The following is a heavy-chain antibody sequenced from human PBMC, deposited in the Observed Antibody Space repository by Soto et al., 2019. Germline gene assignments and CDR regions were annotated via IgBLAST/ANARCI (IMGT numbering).Heavy chain of an antibody. D-gene: IGHD5-18*01. J-gene: IGHJ3*02. CDR3: ARDLGRDTAMVHDAFDI. CDR2: ISGSGGST. CDR1: GFTFSSYA. Sequence: PGGSLSLSCAASGFTFSSYAMSWVRQAPGKGLEWVSAISGSGGSTYYADSVKGRFTISRDNSKNTLYLQMNSLRAEDTAVYYCARDLGRDTAMVHDAFDIWGQGTMVTVSS. V-gene: IGHV3-23*01.